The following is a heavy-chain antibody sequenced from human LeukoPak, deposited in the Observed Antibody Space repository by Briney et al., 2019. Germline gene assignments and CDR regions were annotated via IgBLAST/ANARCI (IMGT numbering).Heavy chain of an antibody. D-gene: IGHD1-26*01. CDR1: GGTFSSYA. J-gene: IGHJ4*02. Sequence: GASVKVSCKASGGTFSSYAISWARQAPGQGLEWMGGIIPIFGTANYAQKFQGRVTITADESTSTAYMELSSLRAEDTAVYYCARGVGASEGVDYWGQGTLITVSS. CDR3: ARGVGASEGVDY. CDR2: IIPIFGTA. V-gene: IGHV1-69*13.